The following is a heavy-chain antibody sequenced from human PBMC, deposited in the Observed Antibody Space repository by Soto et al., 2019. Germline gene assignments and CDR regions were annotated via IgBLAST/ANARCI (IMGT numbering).Heavy chain of an antibody. CDR3: ARAKREETIFGVVIVPYYGMDV. CDR2: IGTAGDT. Sequence: LRLSCAASGFTFSSYDMHWVRQATGKGLEWVSAIGTAGDTYYPGSVKGRFTISRENAKNSLYLQMNSLRAGDTAVYYCARAKREETIFGVVIVPYYGMDVWGQGTTATVSS. V-gene: IGHV3-13*01. CDR1: GFTFSSYD. D-gene: IGHD3-3*01. J-gene: IGHJ6*02.